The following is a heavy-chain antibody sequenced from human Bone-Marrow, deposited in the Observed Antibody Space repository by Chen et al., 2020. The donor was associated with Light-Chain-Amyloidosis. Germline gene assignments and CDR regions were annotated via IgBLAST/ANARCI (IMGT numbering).Heavy chain of an antibody. CDR1: GLTFSSYA. CDR3: AKDLYYDSSGYYHGGCDAFDI. CDR2: ISGSGGST. V-gene: IGHV3-23*01. D-gene: IGHD3-22*01. J-gene: IGHJ3*02. Sequence: EVQLLESGGGLVQPGGSLRLSCAASGLTFSSYAMSWVRQAPGKGLEWVSAISGSGGSTYYADSVKGRFTISRDNSKNTLYLQMNSLRAEDTAVYYCAKDLYYDSSGYYHGGCDAFDIWGQGTMVTVSS.